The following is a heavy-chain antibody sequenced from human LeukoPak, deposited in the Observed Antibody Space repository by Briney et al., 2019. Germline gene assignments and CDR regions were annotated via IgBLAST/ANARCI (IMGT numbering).Heavy chain of an antibody. D-gene: IGHD3-10*01. CDR1: GFTFSNAW. V-gene: IGHV3-15*01. CDR3: TTGYYGSGSYPIGY. J-gene: IGHJ4*02. CDR2: IKSKTDGGTT. Sequence: PGGSLRLSCAASGFTFSNAWMSWVRQAPGKGLEWVGRIKSKTDGGTTDYAAPVKGRFAISRDDSKNTLYLQMNSLKTEDTAVYYCTTGYYGSGSYPIGYWGQGTLVTVSS.